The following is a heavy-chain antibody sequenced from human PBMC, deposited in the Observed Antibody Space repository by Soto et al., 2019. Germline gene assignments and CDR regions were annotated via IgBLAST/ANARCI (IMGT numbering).Heavy chain of an antibody. V-gene: IGHV4-31*03. CDR3: AMARTATAGWANWFDL. J-gene: IGHJ5*02. D-gene: IGHD6-13*01. CDR2: IYYSGTT. CDR1: GGSINGGGYY. Sequence: QVQLQESGPGLVEPSQTLSLTCTVSGGSINGGGYYWSWIRQHPGKGLEWIGYIYYSGTTYYNPSLKSRLTISVDTSKTQFSLKLSSVTAAHTAVYYCAMARTATAGWANWFDLWGQGTLVTVSS.